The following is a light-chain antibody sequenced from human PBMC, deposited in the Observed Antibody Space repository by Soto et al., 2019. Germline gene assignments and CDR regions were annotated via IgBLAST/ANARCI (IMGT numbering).Light chain of an antibody. CDR1: SSDVGGYNY. CDR2: EVS. Sequence: SALTQPASVSGSPGQSITMSCTGTSSDVGGYNYVSWYQQHPGKAPKLMIYEVSNRPSGVSNRFSGSKSGNTASLTISGLQAEDEADYYCSSYTSISTLWVFGGGTKLTVL. CDR3: SSYTSISTLWV. J-gene: IGLJ3*02. V-gene: IGLV2-14*01.